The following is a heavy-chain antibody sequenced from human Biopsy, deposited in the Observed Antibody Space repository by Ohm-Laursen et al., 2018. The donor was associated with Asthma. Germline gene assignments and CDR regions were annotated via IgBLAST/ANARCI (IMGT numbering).Heavy chain of an antibody. J-gene: IGHJ6*02. CDR2: ISWNSGNI. CDR3: AKDMGAGGNDPDSVIGDYGMDV. CDR1: GFRFDDYA. Sequence: SLRLSCAASGFRFDDYAMYWVRHAPGKGMEWVAGISWNSGNIGYAVSVKGRFIVSRDNVKNSLYLQMNSLRAEDTALYYCAKDMGAGGNDPDSVIGDYGMDVWGQGTTVTVSS. D-gene: IGHD3-16*01. V-gene: IGHV3-9*01.